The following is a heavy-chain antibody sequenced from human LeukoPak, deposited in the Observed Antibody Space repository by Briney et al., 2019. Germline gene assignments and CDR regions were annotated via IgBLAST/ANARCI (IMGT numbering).Heavy chain of an antibody. Sequence: AGSLRPSCAASGFTFSSYSMNWVRQAPGKGLEWVSSISSSSSYIYYADSVKGRFTISRDNAKNSLYLQMNSLRAEDTAVYYCARDRAYQLDYWGQGTLVTVSS. CDR1: GFTFSSYS. V-gene: IGHV3-21*01. CDR2: ISSSSSYI. D-gene: IGHD2-2*01. J-gene: IGHJ4*02. CDR3: ARDRAYQLDY.